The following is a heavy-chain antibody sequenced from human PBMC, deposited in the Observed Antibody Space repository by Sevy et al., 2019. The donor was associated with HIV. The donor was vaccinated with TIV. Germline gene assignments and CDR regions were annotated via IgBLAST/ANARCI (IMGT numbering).Heavy chain of an antibody. J-gene: IGHJ4*02. CDR3: VRAIQLAASY. D-gene: IGHD2-15*01. CDR1: AITIRDYW. CDR2: INPDGTRI. V-gene: IGHV3-7*02. Sequence: GGSLRLSCEASAITIRDYWMSWVRQAPGKGLEWVANINPDGTRIYYADSVKGRFTISRDHVKTSVFLQMSSLRAEDTAVYYCVRAIQLAASYWGQGTLVTVPS.